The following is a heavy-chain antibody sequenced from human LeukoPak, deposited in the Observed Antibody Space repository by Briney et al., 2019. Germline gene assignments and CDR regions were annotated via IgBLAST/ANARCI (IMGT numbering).Heavy chain of an antibody. J-gene: IGHJ4*02. Sequence: GGSLRLSCAASGFTFSSYSMNWVRQAPGKGLEWVSSISSSSSYIYYADSVKGRFTISRDNTKNSLYLQMNSLRAEDTAVYYCARDRSGSYGYWGQGTLVTVSS. V-gene: IGHV3-21*01. CDR1: GFTFSSYS. CDR3: ARDRSGSYGY. CDR2: ISSSSSYI. D-gene: IGHD1-26*01.